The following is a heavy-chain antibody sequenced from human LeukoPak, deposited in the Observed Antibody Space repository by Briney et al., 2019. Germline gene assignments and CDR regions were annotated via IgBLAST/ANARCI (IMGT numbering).Heavy chain of an antibody. D-gene: IGHD3/OR15-3a*01. J-gene: IGHJ3*02. CDR3: AKDLILGRIADAFDI. CDR1: GFTFSSYA. V-gene: IGHV3-23*01. CDR2: ISGSGGST. Sequence: PGGSLRLSCAASGFTFSSYAMSWVRQAPGKGLEWVSAISGSGGSTYYADSVKGRFTISGDNSKNTLYLQMNSLRAEDTAVYYCAKDLILGRIADAFDIWGQGTMVTVSS.